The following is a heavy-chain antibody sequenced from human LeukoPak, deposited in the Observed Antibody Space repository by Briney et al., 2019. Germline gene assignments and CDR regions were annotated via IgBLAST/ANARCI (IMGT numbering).Heavy chain of an antibody. J-gene: IGHJ4*02. Sequence: GGSLRLSCAASGFTFSSYWMSWVRQAPGKGLEWVANIKEDGSEKYYVDSVKGRFTISRDNAKNSLYLQMNSLRAEDTAVYYCARLRVVVAAIRADYFDYWGQGTLVTVSS. V-gene: IGHV3-7*01. CDR1: GFTFSSYW. D-gene: IGHD2-15*01. CDR2: IKEDGSEK. CDR3: ARLRVVVAAIRADYFDY.